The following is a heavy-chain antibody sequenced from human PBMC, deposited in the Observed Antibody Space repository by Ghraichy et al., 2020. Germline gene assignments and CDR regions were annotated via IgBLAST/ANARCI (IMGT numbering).Heavy chain of an antibody. Sequence: GGSLRLSCAASGFTFSSYAMSWVRQAPGKGLEWVSAISGSGGSTYYADSVKGRFTISRDNSKNTLYLQMNSLRAEDTAVYYCATAKGIGIPSPYHDAFDIWGQGTMVTVSS. J-gene: IGHJ3*02. CDR3: ATAKGIGIPSPYHDAFDI. CDR2: ISGSGGST. V-gene: IGHV3-23*01. CDR1: GFTFSSYA. D-gene: IGHD2/OR15-2a*01.